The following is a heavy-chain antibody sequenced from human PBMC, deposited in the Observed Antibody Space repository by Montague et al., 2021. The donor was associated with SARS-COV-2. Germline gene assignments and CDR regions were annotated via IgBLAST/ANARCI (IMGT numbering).Heavy chain of an antibody. V-gene: IGHV2-70*01. Sequence: PALVKPTKTLTLTCTFSGFSLSTSGMCVSWIRQPPGKALEWLALXDWDDDKYYSTSLKTRLTISKDTSKNQVVLTMTNMDPVDTATYYCARIRDYDILTGSYSGFDYWGQGTLVTVSS. D-gene: IGHD3-9*01. CDR1: GFSLSTSGMC. J-gene: IGHJ4*02. CDR3: ARIRDYDILTGSYSGFDY. CDR2: XDWDDDK.